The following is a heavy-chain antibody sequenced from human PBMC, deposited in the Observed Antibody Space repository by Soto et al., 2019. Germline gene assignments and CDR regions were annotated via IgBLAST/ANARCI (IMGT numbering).Heavy chain of an antibody. CDR2: IYYSGST. J-gene: IGHJ4*02. D-gene: IGHD5-12*01. CDR3: ASIVATIKYYFDY. Sequence: QVQLQESGPGLVKPSQTLSLTCTVSGGSISSGDYYWSWIRQPPGKGLEWIGYIYYSGSTYYNPSLKSRVTISVDTSTNQFSLKLSSVTAADTAVYYCASIVATIKYYFDYWGQGTLVTVSS. V-gene: IGHV4-30-4*01. CDR1: GGSISSGDYY.